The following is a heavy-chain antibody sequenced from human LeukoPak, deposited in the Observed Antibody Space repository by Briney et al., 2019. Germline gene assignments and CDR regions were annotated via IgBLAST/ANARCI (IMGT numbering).Heavy chain of an antibody. D-gene: IGHD1-1*01. CDR3: ARSPRSRQHRGFDY. Sequence: GESLKISCKGSGYSFTSYWIGWVRQMPGKGLEWMGMVYPGDSDTRYSPSFQGQVTISADKSINTAYVQWSSLKASDTAMYYCARSPRSRQHRGFDYWGQGTLVTVSS. J-gene: IGHJ4*02. V-gene: IGHV5-51*01. CDR1: GYSFTSYW. CDR2: VYPGDSDT.